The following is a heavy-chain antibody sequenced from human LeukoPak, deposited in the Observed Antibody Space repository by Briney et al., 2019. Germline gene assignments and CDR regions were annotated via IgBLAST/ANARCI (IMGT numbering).Heavy chain of an antibody. CDR3: ARVLYYYDSSGYSIIPFDY. D-gene: IGHD3-22*01. CDR2: INHSGST. CDR1: GGSFSGYY. Sequence: SETLSLTCAVYGGSFSGYYWSWIRQPPGKGLEWIGEINHSGSTNYNPSLKSRVTISVDTSKNQFSLKLSSVTAADTAVYYCARVLYYYDSSGYSIIPFDYWGQGTLVTVSS. V-gene: IGHV4-34*01. J-gene: IGHJ4*02.